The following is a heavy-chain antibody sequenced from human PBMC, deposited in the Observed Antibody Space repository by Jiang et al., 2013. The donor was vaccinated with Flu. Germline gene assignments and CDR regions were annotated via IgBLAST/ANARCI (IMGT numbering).Heavy chain of an antibody. Sequence: QSGSELKKPGASVKVSCKASGYTFTSYAMNWVRQAPGQGLEWMGWINTNTGNPTYAQGFTGRFVFSLDTSVSTAYLQICSLKAEDTAVYYCARAFPPRPYYDFWSGYGGLNWFDPWGQGTLVTVSS. D-gene: IGHD3-3*01. CDR2: INTNTGNP. V-gene: IGHV7-4-1*01. CDR1: GYTFTSYA. J-gene: IGHJ5*02. CDR3: ARAFPPRPYYDFWSGYGGLNWFDP.